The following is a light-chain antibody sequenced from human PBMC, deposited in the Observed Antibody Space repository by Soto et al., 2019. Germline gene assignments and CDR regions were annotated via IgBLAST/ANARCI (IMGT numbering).Light chain of an antibody. CDR2: GSS. V-gene: IGKV3-15*01. CDR1: QSIGSD. J-gene: IGKJ4*01. CDR3: QQYKNWPLT. Sequence: EIVMTQSPVTLSVSPGERATLSCRASQSIGSDLAWYQQKPGRSPRLLIYGSSTRATDIPARFSGSGSGTEFTLTISSLQSQDFAVYYCQQYKNWPLTFGGGTKVEIE.